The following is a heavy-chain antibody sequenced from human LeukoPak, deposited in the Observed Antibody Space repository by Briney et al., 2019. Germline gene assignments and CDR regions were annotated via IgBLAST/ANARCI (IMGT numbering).Heavy chain of an antibody. CDR2: IIPIFGTA. J-gene: IGHJ4*02. Sequence: SVKVSCKASGGTFSSYAISWVRQAPGQGLEWMGGIIPIFGTANYAQKFQGRVTITADESTSTAYMELSSLRSEDTAVYYCARGRGVATIKQPPDFDYWGQGTLVTVSS. D-gene: IGHD5-12*01. CDR1: GGTFSSYA. V-gene: IGHV1-69*13. CDR3: ARGRGVATIKQPPDFDY.